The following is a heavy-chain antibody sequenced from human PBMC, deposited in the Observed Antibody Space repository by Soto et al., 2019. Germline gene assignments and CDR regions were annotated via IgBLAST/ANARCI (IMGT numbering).Heavy chain of an antibody. CDR2: INGDGSFT. J-gene: IGHJ4*02. V-gene: IGHV3-74*01. Sequence: RLSCGASGFTFSNYWMHWVRQAPGEGLVWVSRINGDGSFTRFADSVKGRFTISRDNAKNTLYLQMNSLRADDTAVYYCARVGGGSGNFDYWGQGTLVTVSS. CDR1: GFTFSNYW. CDR3: ARVGGGSGNFDY. D-gene: IGHD3-10*01.